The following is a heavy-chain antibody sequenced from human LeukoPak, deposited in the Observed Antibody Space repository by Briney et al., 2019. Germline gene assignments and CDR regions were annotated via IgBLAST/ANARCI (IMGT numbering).Heavy chain of an antibody. CDR2: MNSDGSTT. CDR1: GFTFISYW. Sequence: GGSLRLSCAAFGFTFISYWMHWVRQAPGKGLVWVSRMNSDGSTTSYAASVKGRFTISRDTAKNTLYLQMNSLRAEDTAVYYCARGHHYYDSSAYYYWGQGTLVTVSS. J-gene: IGHJ4*02. D-gene: IGHD3-22*01. V-gene: IGHV3-74*01. CDR3: ARGHHYYDSSAYYY.